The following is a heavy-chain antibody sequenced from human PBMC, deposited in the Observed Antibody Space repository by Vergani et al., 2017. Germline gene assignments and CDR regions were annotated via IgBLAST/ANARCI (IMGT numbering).Heavy chain of an antibody. Sequence: EVQLLESGGGLVQPGGSLRLSCAASGFTFSSYAMSWVRQAPGKGLEWVSAISGSGGSTYYADSVKSRFTISRDKSKNTLYLQMNSLRAEDTAVYYCARDEERWLQTNWYFDLWGRGTLVTVSS. CDR1: GFTFSSYA. CDR3: ARDEERWLQTNWYFDL. J-gene: IGHJ2*01. D-gene: IGHD5-24*01. V-gene: IGHV3-23*01. CDR2: ISGSGGST.